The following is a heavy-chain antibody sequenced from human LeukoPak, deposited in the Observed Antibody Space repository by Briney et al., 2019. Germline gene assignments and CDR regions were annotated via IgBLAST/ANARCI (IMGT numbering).Heavy chain of an antibody. D-gene: IGHD5-24*01. CDR1: GYTFTSYG. Sequence: ASVKVSCKASGYTFTSYGISWVRQAPGQGLEWMGWISAYNGNTNYAQKLQGRVTMTTDTSTRTAYMELRSLRSADTAVYYCARVRWLQEKYYFDYWGQGTLVTVSS. V-gene: IGHV1-18*01. CDR3: ARVRWLQEKYYFDY. J-gene: IGHJ4*02. CDR2: ISAYNGNT.